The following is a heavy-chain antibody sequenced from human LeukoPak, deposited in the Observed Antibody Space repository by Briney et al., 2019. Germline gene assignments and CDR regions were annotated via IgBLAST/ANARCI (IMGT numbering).Heavy chain of an antibody. J-gene: IGHJ5*02. CDR2: VSDSGGST. Sequence: PGGSLRLSWDVSGFTFNSHVMSWGPPNPGEGLEGVSSVSDSGGSTYYADSVQGRFTISRDNSKNRLYLQMNRLRAEDTATYFCAQNQWEFPAWGQGTLVTVSS. CDR3: AQNQWEFPA. V-gene: IGHV3-23*01. D-gene: IGHD1-26*01. CDR1: GFTFNSHV.